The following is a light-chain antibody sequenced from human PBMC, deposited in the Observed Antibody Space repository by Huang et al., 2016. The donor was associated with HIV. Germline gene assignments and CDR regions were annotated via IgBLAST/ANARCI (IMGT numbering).Light chain of an antibody. J-gene: IGKJ1*01. CDR3: QKYDSAPRT. CDR1: RDISPF. CDR2: AAS. Sequence: MTQSPPSLSASIGDRVTLTCRASRDISPFLEWYQQKPGKPPRLLIYAASILHSGVPSRFSGGGSGTNFTLTVSSLQPEDVANYYCQKYDSAPRTFGQGTKLEL. V-gene: IGKV1-27*01.